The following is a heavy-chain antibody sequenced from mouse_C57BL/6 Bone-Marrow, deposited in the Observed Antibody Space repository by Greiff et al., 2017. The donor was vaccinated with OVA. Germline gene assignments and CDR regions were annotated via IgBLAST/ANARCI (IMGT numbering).Heavy chain of an antibody. CDR2: VSRGSSTI. J-gene: IGHJ1*03. CDR1: GFPFSDYG. D-gene: IGHD1-1*01. V-gene: IGHV5-17*01. Sequence: VQLKESGGGLVKPGGSLKLSCAASGFPFSDYGMNWVRQAPEKGLGWVAYVSRGSSTIYYGDKGKGRFTNSRDNAKNTLFLQMTSLRSEDTAMYYCARSTVVATGTYWYFDVWGTGTTVTVSS. CDR3: ARSTVVATGTYWYFDV.